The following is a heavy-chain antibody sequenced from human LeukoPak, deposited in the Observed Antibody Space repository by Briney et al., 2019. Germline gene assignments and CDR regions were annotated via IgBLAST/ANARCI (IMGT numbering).Heavy chain of an antibody. CDR1: GFTFNNYA. D-gene: IGHD6-19*01. Sequence: GGSLRLSCAASGFTFNNYAMNWVRQAPGKGLEWVSIISGSGDSTYYANSVKGRFTISRDNSKNTLYLQMNSLRAEDTAVYYCARAGPGGAYSSGWYFDYWGQGTLVTVSS. CDR3: ARAGPGGAYSSGWYFDY. V-gene: IGHV3-23*01. CDR2: ISGSGDST. J-gene: IGHJ4*02.